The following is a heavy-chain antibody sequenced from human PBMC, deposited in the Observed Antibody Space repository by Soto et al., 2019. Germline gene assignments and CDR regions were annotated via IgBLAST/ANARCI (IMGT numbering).Heavy chain of an antibody. V-gene: IGHV4-30-2*06. Sequence: SETLSLTCSVSGGTITSGRSSWNWIRQSPGKGLEWIAYIYHSGSTYYNPSLKSRVTISVDRSENQFSLKLTSVTTADTAVYYCVRESVASGPNYFDTWGPGTLVTVSS. J-gene: IGHJ5*02. CDR3: VRESVASGPNYFDT. CDR1: GGTITSGRSS. CDR2: IYHSGST. D-gene: IGHD6-6*01.